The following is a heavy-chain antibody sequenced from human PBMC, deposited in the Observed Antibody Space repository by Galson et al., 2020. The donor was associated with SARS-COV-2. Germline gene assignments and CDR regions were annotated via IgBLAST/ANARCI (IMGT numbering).Heavy chain of an antibody. Sequence: SLKISCAASGFTFDDYAMHWVRQAPGKGLEWVSGISWNSGSIGYADSVKGRFTISRDNAKNSLYLQMNSLRAEDTALYYCAKDLGAGEGYNFYVDYWGQGTLVTVSS. CDR1: GFTFDDYA. V-gene: IGHV3-9*01. J-gene: IGHJ4*02. D-gene: IGHD5-12*01. CDR3: AKDLGAGEGYNFYVDY. CDR2: ISWNSGSI.